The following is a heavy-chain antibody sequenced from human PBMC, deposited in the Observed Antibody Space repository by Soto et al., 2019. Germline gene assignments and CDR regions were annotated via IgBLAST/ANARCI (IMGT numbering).Heavy chain of an antibody. CDR3: ARTPAGYYYYYYVDV. CDR2: INHSGST. V-gene: IGHV4-34*01. D-gene: IGHD6-13*01. Sequence: ETLSLTCAVYGGSFSGYYWSWIRQPPGKGLEWIGEINHSGSTNYNPSLKSRVTISVDTSKNQFSLKLSSVTAADTAVYYCARTPAGYYYYYYVDVWGKGTTVTVSS. J-gene: IGHJ6*03. CDR1: GGSFSGYY.